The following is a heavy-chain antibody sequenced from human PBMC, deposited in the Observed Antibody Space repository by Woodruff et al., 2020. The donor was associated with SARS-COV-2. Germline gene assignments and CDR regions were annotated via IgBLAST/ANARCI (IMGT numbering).Heavy chain of an antibody. D-gene: IGHD3-10*01. J-gene: IGHJ5*02. CDR2: YDGSNK. CDR3: AKDGGVYGSGSYFNNWFDP. Sequence: YDGSNKYYADSVKGRFTISRDNSKNTLYLQMNSLRAEDTAVYYCAKDGGVYGSGSYFNNWFDPWGQGTLVT. V-gene: IGHV3-30*18.